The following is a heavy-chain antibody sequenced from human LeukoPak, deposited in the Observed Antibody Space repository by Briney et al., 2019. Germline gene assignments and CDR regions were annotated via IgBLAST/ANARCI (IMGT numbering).Heavy chain of an antibody. Sequence: SETLSLTCTVSGGSISSYYWSWIRQPPGKGLEWIGYIYYSGSTNYNPSLKSRVTISVDTSNNQFSLKLSSVTAADTAVYYCARDRRDGYNLYYFDYWGQGTLVTVSS. D-gene: IGHD5-24*01. V-gene: IGHV4-59*01. CDR3: ARDRRDGYNLYYFDY. CDR1: GGSISSYY. CDR2: IYYSGST. J-gene: IGHJ4*02.